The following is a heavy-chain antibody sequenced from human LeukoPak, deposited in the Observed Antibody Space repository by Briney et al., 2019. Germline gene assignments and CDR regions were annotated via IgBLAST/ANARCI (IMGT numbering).Heavy chain of an antibody. CDR2: IRSKANSYAT. CDR3: TRRLWFGKLLGYYYGMDV. V-gene: IGHV3-73*01. Sequence: GGSLRLSCAASGFTFSGSAMHWVRQASGKGLEWVGRIRSKANSYATAYAASVKGRFTISRDDSKNTAYLQMNSLKTEDTAVYYCTRRLWFGKLLGYYYGMDVWGQGTTVTVSS. D-gene: IGHD3-10*01. J-gene: IGHJ6*02. CDR1: GFTFSGSA.